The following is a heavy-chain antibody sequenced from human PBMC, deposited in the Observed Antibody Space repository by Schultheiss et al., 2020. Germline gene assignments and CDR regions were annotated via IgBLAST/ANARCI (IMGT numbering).Heavy chain of an antibody. CDR1: GASVSSDFDY. J-gene: IGHJ4*02. CDR3: ARASTVAGPGPALDY. V-gene: IGHV4-61*01. Sequence: SETLSLTCAVSGASVSSDFDYWTWIRQPPGKGLEWIGCFYYGGSTKYNPSLKSRVTISVDTSKNQFSLNLKSVTAADRAVYFCARASTVAGPGPALDYWGQGLLGTVSS. D-gene: IGHD6-19*01. CDR2: FYYGGST.